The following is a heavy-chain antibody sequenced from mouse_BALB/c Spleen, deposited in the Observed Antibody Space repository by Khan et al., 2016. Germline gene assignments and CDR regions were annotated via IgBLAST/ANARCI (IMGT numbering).Heavy chain of an antibody. CDR2: ISSGASTI. CDR1: GFTFRSFG. J-gene: IGHJ4*01. D-gene: IGHD1-1*02. CDR3: SRGSIYALDY. V-gene: IGHV5-17*02. Sequence: EVQLVESGGGLVQPGGSRKLSCAASGFTFRSFGMHWVRQAPEKGLEWVAYISSGASTIYYTDTVKGRFTISRDNSKNTLFLQMTSLRSEDTAMYYCSRGSIYALDYWGQGTSVTVSS.